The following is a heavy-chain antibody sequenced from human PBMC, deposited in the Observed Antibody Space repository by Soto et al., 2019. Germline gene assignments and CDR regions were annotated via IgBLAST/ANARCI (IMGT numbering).Heavy chain of an antibody. J-gene: IGHJ5*02. V-gene: IGHV1-69*02. CDR3: ARHCSSTSCYAYP. CDR2: IIPILGIA. D-gene: IGHD2-2*01. CDR1: GGTFSSYT. Sequence: QVQLVQSGAEVKKPGSSVKVSCKASGGTFSSYTISWVRQAPGQGLEWMGRIIPILGIANYAQKVQGRVTITADKSTSTAYMELSSLRSEDTAVYYCARHCSSTSCYAYPWGQGTLVSVSS.